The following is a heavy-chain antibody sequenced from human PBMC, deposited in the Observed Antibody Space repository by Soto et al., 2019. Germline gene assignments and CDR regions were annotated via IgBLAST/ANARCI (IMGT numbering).Heavy chain of an antibody. Sequence: SETLSLTCAVSGGSMSSSNWWSWVRQPPGKGLEWIGEIYHSGSTNYNPPLKSRVTILVDKSKNQFFLKLSSVTAADTAVYYCARGGGAAGVDLDYWGQGTLVTVSS. CDR3: ARGGGAAGVDLDY. CDR2: IYHSGST. D-gene: IGHD6-13*01. J-gene: IGHJ4*02. V-gene: IGHV4-4*02. CDR1: GGSMSSSNW.